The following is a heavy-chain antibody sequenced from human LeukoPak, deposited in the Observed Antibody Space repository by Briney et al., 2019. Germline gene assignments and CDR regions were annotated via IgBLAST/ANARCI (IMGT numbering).Heavy chain of an antibody. D-gene: IGHD4-23*01. J-gene: IGHJ4*02. CDR2: IYYSGST. CDR1: GGSISSHY. Sequence: SETLSLTCTVSGGSISSHYWSWIRQPPGKGLEWIGYIYYSGSTNYNPSLKSRVTISVDTSKNQFSLKLSSVTAADTAVYYCARGIGNLAYWGQGTLVTVSS. V-gene: IGHV4-59*11. CDR3: ARGIGNLAY.